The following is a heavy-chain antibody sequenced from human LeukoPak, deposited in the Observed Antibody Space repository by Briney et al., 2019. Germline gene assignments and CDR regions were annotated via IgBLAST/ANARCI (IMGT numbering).Heavy chain of an antibody. CDR3: ARVYHILTGYSDWFDL. D-gene: IGHD3-9*01. V-gene: IGHV1-2*02. CDR2: INPNSGGT. CDR1: GYTFTDYY. Sequence: ASVKVSCKASGYTFTDYYTHWVRQAPGQGLEWMGWINPNSGGTNYAQNFQGRDTMTRDTSINTAYMELSRLTSDDTAVYYCARVYHILTGYSDWFDLWGQGTLVSVSS. J-gene: IGHJ5*02.